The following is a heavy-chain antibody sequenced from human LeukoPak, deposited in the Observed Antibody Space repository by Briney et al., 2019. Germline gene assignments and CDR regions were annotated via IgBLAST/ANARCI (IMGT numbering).Heavy chain of an antibody. Sequence: SETLSLTCTVSGGSISSYYWSWIRQPPGKGLEWIGYIYYSGSTNYNPSLKSRVTISVDTSKNQFSLKLSSVTAADTAVYYCARGPPMTMVRGNWYFDLWGRGTLVTVSS. CDR3: ARGPPMTMVRGNWYFDL. CDR2: IYYSGST. V-gene: IGHV4-59*01. D-gene: IGHD3-10*01. CDR1: GGSISSYY. J-gene: IGHJ2*01.